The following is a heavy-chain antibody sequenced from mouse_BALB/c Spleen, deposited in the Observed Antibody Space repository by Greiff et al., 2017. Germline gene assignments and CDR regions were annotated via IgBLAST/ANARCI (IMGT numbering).Heavy chain of an antibody. J-gene: IGHJ3*01. V-gene: IGHV5-6*01. CDR2: ISSGGSYT. Sequence: EVNLVESGGDLVKPGGSLKLSCAASGFTFSSYGMSWVRQTPDKRLEWVATISSGGSYTYYPDSVKGRFTISRDNAKNTLYLQMSSLKSEDTAMYYCARLGGDLAWFAYWGQGTLVTVSA. CDR1: GFTFSSYG. CDR3: ARLGGDLAWFAY.